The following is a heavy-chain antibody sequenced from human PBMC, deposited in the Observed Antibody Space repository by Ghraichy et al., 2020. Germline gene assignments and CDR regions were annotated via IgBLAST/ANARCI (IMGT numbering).Heavy chain of an antibody. CDR3: VRGIRRGAPFGAFDL. V-gene: IGHV3-48*01. Sequence: GESLRLSCAASGFSFIDYSMNWVRRAPGKGLEWLSYITSLHDIYIADSVEGRFTVSRDNAKSSLFLQLNSLRGDDTAIYYCVRGIRRGAPFGAFDLWGQGTMVTVSS. J-gene: IGHJ3*01. D-gene: IGHD3-16*01. CDR2: ITSLHDI. CDR1: GFSFIDYS.